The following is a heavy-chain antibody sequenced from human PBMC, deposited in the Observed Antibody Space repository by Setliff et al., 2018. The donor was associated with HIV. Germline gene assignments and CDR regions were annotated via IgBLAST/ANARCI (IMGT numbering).Heavy chain of an antibody. J-gene: IGHJ4*02. V-gene: IGHV3-48*01. CDR1: GFTFSSYS. CDR3: ARDLIWGFDY. D-gene: IGHD3-16*01. Sequence: HPGGSLRLSCAASGFTFSSYSMNWVRQSPGKGLEWVSYISGSGSGVDYADSVKGRFTVSRDNARSSLSLQLNSLRSEDTAVYYCARDLIWGFDYWGQGTPVTVSS. CDR2: ISGSGSGV.